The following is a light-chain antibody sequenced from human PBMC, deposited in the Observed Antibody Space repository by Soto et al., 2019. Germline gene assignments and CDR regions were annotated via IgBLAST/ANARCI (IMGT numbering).Light chain of an antibody. Sequence: EIVLTQSPATLSLSPGERATLSCRASQNISIYLAWYQQKPGQAPRLLIYDASNRATGIPARFSGSGSGTDFTLTISSLEPEDFAVYYCQQCNNWPPEITFGQGTRLEIK. CDR1: QNISIY. V-gene: IGKV3-11*01. CDR2: DAS. J-gene: IGKJ5*01. CDR3: QQCNNWPPEIT.